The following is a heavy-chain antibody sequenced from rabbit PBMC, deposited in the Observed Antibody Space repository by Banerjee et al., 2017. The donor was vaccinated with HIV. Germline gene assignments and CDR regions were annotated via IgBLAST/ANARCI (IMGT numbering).Heavy chain of an antibody. D-gene: IGHD4-1*01. CDR1: GFSFNNNYH. J-gene: IGHJ4*01. CDR2: IDAGTSGTT. Sequence: QEQLEESGGDLVKPGASLTLTCTASGFSFNNNYHMCWVRQAPGKGLEWIACIDAGTSGTTYYANWAKGRFTFSKTSSTTVTLQMTSLAAADTATYLCARDLAGVIGWNFNLWGPGTLVTVS. CDR3: ARDLAGVIGWNFNL. V-gene: IGHV1S45*01.